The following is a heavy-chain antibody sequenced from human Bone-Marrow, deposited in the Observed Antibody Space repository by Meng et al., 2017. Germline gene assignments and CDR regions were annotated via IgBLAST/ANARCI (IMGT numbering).Heavy chain of an antibody. D-gene: IGHD3-22*01. V-gene: IGHV1-69*13. J-gene: IGHJ4*02. CDR2: IIPIFGTA. CDR3: AAILDSSGYYSPENYFAY. Sequence: SVKVSCKASGGTFSSYAISWVRQAPGQGLEWMGGIIPIFGTANYAQKFQGRVTITADESTSTAYMELSSLRSEDTAVYYCAAILDSSGYYSPENYFAYWGQGTLVTVSS. CDR1: GGTFSSYA.